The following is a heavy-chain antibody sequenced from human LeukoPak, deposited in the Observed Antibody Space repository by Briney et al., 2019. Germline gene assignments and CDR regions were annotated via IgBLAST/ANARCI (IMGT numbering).Heavy chain of an antibody. Sequence: PGGSLRLSCAASGFTVSSNYMTWVRQAPGQGLEWVSLIYSGGSTSYADSVRGRFTISRDNSKNTLYLQMNSLRAEDTAVYYCARIETVADAFDIWGQGTLVTVSS. J-gene: IGHJ3*02. V-gene: IGHV3-66*01. CDR1: GFTVSSNY. D-gene: IGHD1-1*01. CDR3: ARIETVADAFDI. CDR2: IYSGGST.